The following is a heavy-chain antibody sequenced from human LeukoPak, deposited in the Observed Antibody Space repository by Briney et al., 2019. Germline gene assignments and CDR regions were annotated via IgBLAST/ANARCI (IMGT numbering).Heavy chain of an antibody. V-gene: IGHV1-2*02. CDR1: GYTFTVYY. D-gene: IGHD2-15*01. CDR2: INPNSGGT. CDR3: ARDFCSGGSCYLFEF. J-gene: IGHJ4*02. Sequence: ASVKVSCKASGYTFTVYYIHWVRQAPGQGIEWVGWINPNSGGTYYAQKFQGRVTMTRDTSFSTAYMELSRLRSDDTALYYCARDFCSGGSCYLFEFWGQGTLVTVSS.